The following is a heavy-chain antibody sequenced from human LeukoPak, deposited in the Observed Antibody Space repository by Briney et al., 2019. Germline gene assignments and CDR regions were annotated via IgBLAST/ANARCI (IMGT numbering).Heavy chain of an antibody. D-gene: IGHD1-7*01. J-gene: IGHJ3*02. CDR2: MGPTSGST. V-gene: IGHV1-2*02. Sequence: GAFLRASSSPSGFTLTGYYMTWVPQARGHRRGWRGGMGPTSGSTNYAQKFQGSVTMTRDTPISTAYMKLSRLRSDDTAVYYCARGRITGTTIGSSAFVIWGEGTMPTVSS. CDR1: GFTLTGYY. CDR3: ARGRITGTTIGSSAFVI.